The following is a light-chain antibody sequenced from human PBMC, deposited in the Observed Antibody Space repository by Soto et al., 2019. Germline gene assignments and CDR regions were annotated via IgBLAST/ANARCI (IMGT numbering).Light chain of an antibody. CDR1: QSISSW. CDR3: QQYNSYSPWT. CDR2: KAS. Sequence: DIQMTQSPSTLSASVGDRVTITCRASQSISSWLAWYQQKPGKAPKLLIYKASSLESGVPSRFSGSGSGTEFTLTIRSLQPDDCATYYCQQYNSYSPWTLGQGTKGDIK. V-gene: IGKV1-5*03. J-gene: IGKJ1*01.